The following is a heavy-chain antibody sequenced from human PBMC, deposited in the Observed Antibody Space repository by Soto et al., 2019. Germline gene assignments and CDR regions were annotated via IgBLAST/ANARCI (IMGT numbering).Heavy chain of an antibody. J-gene: IGHJ6*02. D-gene: IGHD6-13*01. CDR1: GFTVSSNY. CDR3: ARANRSSWPDYYYYYGMDV. V-gene: IGHV3-66*01. CDR2: IYSGGST. Sequence: GGSLRLSCAASGFTVSSNYMSWVRQAPGKGLEWVSVIYSGGSTYYADSVKGRFTISRDNSKNTLYLQMNSLRAEDTAVYCCARANRSSWPDYYYYYGMDVWGQGTTVTVS.